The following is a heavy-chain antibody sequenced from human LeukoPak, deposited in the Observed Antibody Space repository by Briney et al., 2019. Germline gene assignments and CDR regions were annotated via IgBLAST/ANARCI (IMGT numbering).Heavy chain of an antibody. Sequence: ASVTVSCKVSGNSLSELSIQWVRQAPGKGLECMGGFDPEEAKMVYAQNFQGRVTMTEDTSTQTAYMELSGLTSDDTAVYYCTTRSGDFWSGFVNWGQGSLVTASS. CDR2: FDPEEAKM. D-gene: IGHD3-3*01. J-gene: IGHJ4*02. CDR3: TTRSGDFWSGFVN. V-gene: IGHV1-24*01. CDR1: GNSLSELS.